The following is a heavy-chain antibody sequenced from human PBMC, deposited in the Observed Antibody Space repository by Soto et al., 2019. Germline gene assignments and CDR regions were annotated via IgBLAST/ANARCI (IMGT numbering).Heavy chain of an antibody. J-gene: IGHJ6*03. Sequence: EVQLVESGGGLVKHGGSLRLSCAASGFTFSSYSMNWVRQAPGKGLEWVSSISSSSSYIYYADSVKGRFTISRDNAKNSLYLQMNSLRAEDTAVYYCASTNSRSYYMDVWGKGTTVTVSS. CDR1: GFTFSSYS. CDR2: ISSSSSYI. D-gene: IGHD6-13*01. V-gene: IGHV3-21*01. CDR3: ASTNSRSYYMDV.